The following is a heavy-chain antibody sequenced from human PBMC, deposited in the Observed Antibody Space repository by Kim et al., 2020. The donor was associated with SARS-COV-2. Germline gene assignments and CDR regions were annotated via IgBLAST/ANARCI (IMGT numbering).Heavy chain of an antibody. D-gene: IGHD5-18*01. CDR3: ATGSPIERGYSYGYYIHYYGMDV. J-gene: IGHJ6*02. CDR2: IYHSGST. Sequence: SETLSLTCAVSGGSISSSNWWSWVRQPPGKGLEWIGEIYHSGSTNYNPSLKSRVTISVDKSKNQFSLKLSSVTAADTAVYYCATGSPIERGYSYGYYIHYYGMDVWGQGTTVTVSS. CDR1: GGSISSSNW. V-gene: IGHV4-4*02.